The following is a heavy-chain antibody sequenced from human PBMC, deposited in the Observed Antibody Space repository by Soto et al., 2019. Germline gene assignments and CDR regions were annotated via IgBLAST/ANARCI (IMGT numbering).Heavy chain of an antibody. J-gene: IGHJ4*02. D-gene: IGHD3-10*02. CDR1: GIPFSTYP. CDR2: ISSNGDTI. CDR3: ARDLGYVLGSNCCYFDY. V-gene: IGHV3-48*02. Sequence: GGSLRLSCAVSGIPFSTYPMNWVRQAPGKGLEWVSYISSNGDTIDYAASVKGRFTISRDNSKNSLYLQMNGLRDDDSAVYYCARDLGYVLGSNCCYFDYWGQGTLVTVSS.